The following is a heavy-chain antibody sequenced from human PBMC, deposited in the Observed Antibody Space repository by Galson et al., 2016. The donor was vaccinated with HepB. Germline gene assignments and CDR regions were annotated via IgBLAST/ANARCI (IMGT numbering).Heavy chain of an antibody. CDR3: ATDYCSGPSCYFAAFGI. CDR2: IKAESDDGTT. V-gene: IGHV3-15*01. J-gene: IGHJ3*02. Sequence: SLRLSCAASGFTFSKAWMSWVRQAQGKGPEWIGRIKAESDDGTTDYAAPVTGRFTISRDDSKNTLYLQMRSLRTEDTAVYYCATDYCSGPSCYFAAFGIWGQGTIVAVSS. CDR1: GFTFSKAW. D-gene: IGHD2-2*01.